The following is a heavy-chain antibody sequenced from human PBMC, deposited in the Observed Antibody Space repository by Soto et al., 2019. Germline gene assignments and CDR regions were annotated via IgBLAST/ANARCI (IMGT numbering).Heavy chain of an antibody. D-gene: IGHD2-8*01. V-gene: IGHV1-18*01. CDR3: AKNGQPPYYCYGLDV. CDR2: ISGYNGDT. CDR1: GYTFTRYG. Sequence: QGHLVQSGAEVKKPGASVKVSCKASGYTFTRYGISWVRQAPGQGLEWMGWISGYNGDTNSAQNLQGRVTMTIDTSTSTAYLELRVLTSGATAVYYCAKNGQPPYYCYGLDVWGQGTTVTVSS. J-gene: IGHJ6*02.